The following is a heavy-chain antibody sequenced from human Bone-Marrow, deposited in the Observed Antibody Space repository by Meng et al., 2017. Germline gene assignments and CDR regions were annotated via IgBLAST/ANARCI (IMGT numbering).Heavy chain of an antibody. CDR3: ARGRVVAATNPKFDY. CDR1: GGSFSGYY. J-gene: IGHJ4*02. D-gene: IGHD2-15*01. Sequence: QVHVQQWGAGLLKPSETLSLTCAVYGGSFSGYYWSWIRQPPGKGLEWIGEINHSGSTNYNPSLKSRVTISVDTSKNQFSLKLSSVTAADTAVYYCARGRVVAATNPKFDYWGQGTLVTVSS. CDR2: INHSGST. V-gene: IGHV4-34*01.